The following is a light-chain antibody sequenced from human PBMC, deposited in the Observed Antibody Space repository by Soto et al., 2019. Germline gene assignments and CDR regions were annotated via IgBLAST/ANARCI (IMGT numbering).Light chain of an antibody. J-gene: IGLJ2*01. CDR2: DNN. CDR1: RSNIGAGFD. Sequence: QAVVTQLPSVSGAPGQRVTISCTGTRSNIGAGFDVHWYQQLPGTAPKLLIYDNNNRPSGVPDRFSGSKSGTSASLAITGLQAEDEADYYCQSYDGSLSGPVVFGGGTKLTVL. CDR3: QSYDGSLSGPVV. V-gene: IGLV1-40*01.